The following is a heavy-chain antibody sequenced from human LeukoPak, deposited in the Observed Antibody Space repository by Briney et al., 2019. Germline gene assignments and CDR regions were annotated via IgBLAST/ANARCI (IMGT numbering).Heavy chain of an antibody. V-gene: IGHV1-8*03. CDR1: GYTFTSYD. CDR2: MNPNSGNT. J-gene: IGHJ4*02. CDR3: ARRLKDGGSSTSCYTGRLCDY. D-gene: IGHD2-2*02. Sequence: ASVKVSCKASGYTFTSYDINWVRQATGQGLEWMGWMNPNSGNTGYAQKFQGRVTITRNNSISTAYMELSSLRSADTAVYYCARRLKDGGSSTSCYTGRLCDYWGQGTLVTVSS.